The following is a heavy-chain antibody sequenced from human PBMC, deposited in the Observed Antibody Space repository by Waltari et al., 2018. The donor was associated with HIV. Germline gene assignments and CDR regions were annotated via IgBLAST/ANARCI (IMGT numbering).Heavy chain of an antibody. CDR3: ARVPSLGHVLLWFGLFDP. J-gene: IGHJ5*02. CDR2: IKPNRGDT. CDR1: GYTFTGYY. D-gene: IGHD3-10*01. V-gene: IGHV1-2*02. Sequence: QVQLVQSGAEVKKPGASVKVSCKASGYTFTGYYMHWVRQDPGQGLEWMGEIKPNRGDTNYAQKCQGRVTMTRDTSISTAYMELSRLRSDDTAVYYCARVPSLGHVLLWFGLFDPWGQGTLVTVSS.